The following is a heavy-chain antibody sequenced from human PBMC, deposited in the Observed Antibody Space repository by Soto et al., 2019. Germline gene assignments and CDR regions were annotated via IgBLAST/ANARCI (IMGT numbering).Heavy chain of an antibody. J-gene: IGHJ5*02. CDR3: ARPPIPYDYRGSWFDP. CDR2: ISYDGSNK. CDR1: GFTFSSYA. D-gene: IGHD4-4*01. V-gene: IGHV3-30-3*01. Sequence: QVQLVESGGGVVQPGRSLRLSYAASGFTFSSYAMHWVRQAPGKGLEWVAVISYDGSNKYYADSVKGRFTISRDNSKNTLYLQMNSLRAEDTAVYYCARPPIPYDYRGSWFDPWGQGTLVTVSS.